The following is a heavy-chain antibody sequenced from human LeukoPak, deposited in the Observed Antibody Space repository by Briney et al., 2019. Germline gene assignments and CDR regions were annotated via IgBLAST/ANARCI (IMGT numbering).Heavy chain of an antibody. J-gene: IGHJ6*03. CDR1: GYSISRGYD. D-gene: IGHD3-3*01. V-gene: IGHV4-38-2*02. CDR2: IYHSGSP. CDR3: PRDGVPRFLEWLSHYYYYMPV. Sequence: PSETLSLACTVSGYSISRGYDGAWIRQPPGKGRAWLGGIYHSGSPYYNPSLKSRVPISVDTSKNQFPLKLSSVTAADTAVYYCPRDGVPRFLEWLSHYYYYMPVWGKGTTVSVS.